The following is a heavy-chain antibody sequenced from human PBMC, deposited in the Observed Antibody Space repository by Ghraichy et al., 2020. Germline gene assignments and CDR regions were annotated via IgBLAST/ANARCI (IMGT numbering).Heavy chain of an antibody. D-gene: IGHD3-10*01. Sequence: ASVKVSCKASGYTFTSYDINWVRQATGQGLEWMGWMNPNSGNTGYAQKFQGRVTMTRNTSISTAYMELSSLRSEDTAVYYCARGMGTYYYGSGSYGCNDYWGQGTLVTVSS. J-gene: IGHJ4*02. CDR3: ARGMGTYYYGSGSYGCNDY. CDR2: MNPNSGNT. V-gene: IGHV1-8*01. CDR1: GYTFTSYD.